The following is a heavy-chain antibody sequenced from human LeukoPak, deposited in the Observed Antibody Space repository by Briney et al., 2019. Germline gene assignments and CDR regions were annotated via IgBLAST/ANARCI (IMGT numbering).Heavy chain of an antibody. CDR1: GFTFTSYA. CDR3: ASTESVDAFDI. J-gene: IGHJ3*02. Sequence: GGSLRLSCAASGFTFTSYAMHWVRQAPGQRLEWMGWINAGNGNTKYSQKFQGRVTITRDTSASTAYMELSSLRSEDTAVYYCASTESVDAFDIWGQGTMVTVSS. CDR2: INAGNGNT. D-gene: IGHD3-3*01. V-gene: IGHV1-3*01.